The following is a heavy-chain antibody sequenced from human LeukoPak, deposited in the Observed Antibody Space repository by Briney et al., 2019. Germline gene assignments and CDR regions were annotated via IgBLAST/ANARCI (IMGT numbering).Heavy chain of an antibody. D-gene: IGHD3-10*01. CDR2: ISYDGSNK. J-gene: IGHJ4*02. CDR1: GFTFSSYA. Sequence: PGRSLRLSCAASGFTFSSYAMSWVRQAPGKGLEWVAVISYDGSNKYYADSVKGRFTISRDNSKNTLYLQMNSLRAEDTAVYYCAREYRGITMVRGVIPHWGQGTLVTVSS. CDR3: AREYRGITMVRGVIPH. V-gene: IGHV3-30*04.